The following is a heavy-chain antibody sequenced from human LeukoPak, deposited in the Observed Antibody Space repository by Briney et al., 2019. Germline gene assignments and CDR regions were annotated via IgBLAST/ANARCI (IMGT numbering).Heavy chain of an antibody. J-gene: IGHJ4*02. D-gene: IGHD3-22*01. V-gene: IGHV3-21*01. CDR3: ARAYFDSGAPHDY. Sequence: GGSLRLSCEASGFTFSSYSMNWVRQAPGQGLEWVSYIGSSGGHVYYVDSVKGRFTTSRDNARDSLYLQMTSLRAEDTAVYYCARAYFDSGAPHDYWGQGTLVSVSS. CDR2: IGSSGGHV. CDR1: GFTFSSYS.